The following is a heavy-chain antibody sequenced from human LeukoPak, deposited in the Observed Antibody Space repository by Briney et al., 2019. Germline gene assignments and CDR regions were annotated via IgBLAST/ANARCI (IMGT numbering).Heavy chain of an antibody. D-gene: IGHD3-22*01. CDR1: GYTFTGYY. CDR2: INPNSGGT. Sequence: ASVKVSCKASGYTFTGYYMHWVRQAPGQGLEWMGRINPNSGGTNYAQKFQGRVTMTRDTSISTAYMELSRLRSDDTAVYYCARVLVRDYYDSSGYPEYFDYWGQGTLVTVSS. J-gene: IGHJ4*02. V-gene: IGHV1-2*06. CDR3: ARVLVRDYYDSSGYPEYFDY.